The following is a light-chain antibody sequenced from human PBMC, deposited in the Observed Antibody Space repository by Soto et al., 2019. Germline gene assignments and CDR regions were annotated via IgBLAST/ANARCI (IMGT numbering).Light chain of an antibody. J-gene: IGKJ1*01. Sequence: EIVLTQSPVTLSLSPGEGATLSCRASQSVSGYVAWYQQKPGQAPRLLIYDASSRANGIPARFTGSGSGTDFSLTISSLEPEDFAVYYCQQRGTWPTFGQGTKVDI. CDR3: QQRGTWPT. CDR1: QSVSGY. V-gene: IGKV3-11*01. CDR2: DAS.